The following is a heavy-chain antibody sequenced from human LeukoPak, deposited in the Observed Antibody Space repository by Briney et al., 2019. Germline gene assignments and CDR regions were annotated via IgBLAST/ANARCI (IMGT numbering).Heavy chain of an antibody. V-gene: IGHV3-30*01. Sequence: PGGSLRLSCAASGFTFSSYAMHWVRQAPGKGLEWVAVISYDGSNKYYADSVKGRFTISRDNSKNTLYLQMNSLRAEDTAVYYCASLGGYDYVWGSYRYTGTGDYWGQGTLVTVSS. CDR3: ASLGGYDYVWGSYRYTGTGDY. D-gene: IGHD3-16*02. J-gene: IGHJ4*02. CDR2: ISYDGSNK. CDR1: GFTFSSYA.